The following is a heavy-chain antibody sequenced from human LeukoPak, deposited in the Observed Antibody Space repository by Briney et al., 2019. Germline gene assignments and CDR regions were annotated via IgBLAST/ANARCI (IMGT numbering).Heavy chain of an antibody. CDR3: ARDNSVRDEAWWFNP. J-gene: IGHJ5*02. Sequence: PSETLSLTCTVSGGSISSYYWSWIQQPAGKGLEWIGRIYTSGSTNYNPSLKSRVTMSVDTSKNQFSLKLSSVTAADTAVYYCARDNSVRDEAWWFNPWGQGTLVTVSS. CDR1: GGSISSYY. V-gene: IGHV4-4*07. CDR2: IYTSGST. D-gene: IGHD5-24*01.